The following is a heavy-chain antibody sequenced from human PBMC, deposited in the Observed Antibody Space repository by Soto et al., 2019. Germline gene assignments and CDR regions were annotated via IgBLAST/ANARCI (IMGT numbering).Heavy chain of an antibody. D-gene: IGHD2-15*01. CDR1: GGTFSTYS. J-gene: IGHJ6*02. Sequence: ASVKVSCKASGGTFSTYSISWVRQAPGQGLEWMGGIIPIFGTTNYAQQLQGRVTITADESTNTAYMELCSLRSEDTAVYYCARAPPYCPGGRCYSGHHYYYYVMDVWGQGTTVTVSS. CDR2: IIPIFGTT. CDR3: ARAPPYCPGGRCYSGHHYYYYVMDV. V-gene: IGHV1-69*13.